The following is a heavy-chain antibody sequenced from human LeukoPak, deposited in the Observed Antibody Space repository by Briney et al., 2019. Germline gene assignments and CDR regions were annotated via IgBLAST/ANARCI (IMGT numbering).Heavy chain of an antibody. CDR2: IYPGDSET. V-gene: IGHV5-51*01. CDR1: GYSFTSYW. J-gene: IGHJ4*02. D-gene: IGHD3-10*01. Sequence: RGESLKISCKGSGYSFTSYWIGWVRQMPGKGLEWMGIIYPGDSETRYSPSFQGQVTISADKSISTAYLQWDSLKASDTAMYYCARPRSSGTGPFDYWGQGTLVTVSS. CDR3: ARPRSSGTGPFDY.